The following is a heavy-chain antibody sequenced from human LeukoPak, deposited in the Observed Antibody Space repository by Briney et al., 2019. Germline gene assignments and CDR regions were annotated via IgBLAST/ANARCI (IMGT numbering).Heavy chain of an antibody. CDR1: GGSISSSSYY. D-gene: IGHD3-22*01. Sequence: SDTLSLTCTVSGGSISSSSYYWGWIRQPPGKGLEWIGSIYYSGSTYYNPSLKSRVTISVDTSKNQFSLKLSSVTAADTAVYYCACEYYYDSSGYYSLAYWGQGTLVTVSS. CDR2: IYYSGST. CDR3: ACEYYYDSSGYYSLAY. V-gene: IGHV4-39*07. J-gene: IGHJ4*02.